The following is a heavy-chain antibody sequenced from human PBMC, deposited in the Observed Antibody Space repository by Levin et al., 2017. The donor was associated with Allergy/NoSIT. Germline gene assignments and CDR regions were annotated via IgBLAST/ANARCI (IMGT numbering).Heavy chain of an antibody. CDR1: GYSLIELS. CDR2: FDPEDGNR. D-gene: IGHD3-10*01. CDR3: AADRGGTYFFA. Sequence: PGESLKISCKVSGYSLIELSMHWVRQAPGKGLEWMGGFDPEDGNRLYAQKFQGRVTMTEDTSTGTAYMDLSSLSPEDTAIYYCAADRGGTYFFAWGQGTLVTVSS. V-gene: IGHV1-24*01. J-gene: IGHJ5*02.